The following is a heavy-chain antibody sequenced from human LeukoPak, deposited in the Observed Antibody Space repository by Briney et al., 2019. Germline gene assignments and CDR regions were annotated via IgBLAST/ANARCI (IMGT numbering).Heavy chain of an antibody. Sequence: ASVKVSCKASGYTFTSYGISWVRQAPGQGLEWMGWISAYNGNTNYAQKLQGRVIMTTDTSTSTAYMELRSLRSDDTAVYYCARDTQDYGDYAPWFDPWGQGTLVTVSS. D-gene: IGHD4-17*01. CDR1: GYTFTSYG. CDR2: ISAYNGNT. J-gene: IGHJ5*02. CDR3: ARDTQDYGDYAPWFDP. V-gene: IGHV1-18*01.